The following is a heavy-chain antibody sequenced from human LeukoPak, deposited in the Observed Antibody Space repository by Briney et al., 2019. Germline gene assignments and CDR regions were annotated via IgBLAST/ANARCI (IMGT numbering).Heavy chain of an antibody. Sequence: GESLKISCKGSGYTFTSYWIAWVRQMPGKGLEWMGIIYPGDSDTRYSPSFEGQVTISADKSISAVYLQWSSLKASDTAMYYCARGTRITIFGVVTRMENWFDPWGQGTLVTVSS. D-gene: IGHD3-3*01. CDR3: ARGTRITIFGVVTRMENWFDP. CDR2: IYPGDSDT. J-gene: IGHJ5*02. CDR1: GYTFTSYW. V-gene: IGHV5-51*01.